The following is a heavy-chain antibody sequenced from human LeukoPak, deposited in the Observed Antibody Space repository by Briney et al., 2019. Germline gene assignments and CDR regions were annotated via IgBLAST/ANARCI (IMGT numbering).Heavy chain of an antibody. V-gene: IGHV3-48*01. CDR2: ISSSSSTI. Sequence: GGSLRLSCAASGFTFSGYSMNWVRQAPGKGLEWLSYISSSSSTIYYADSVKGRITISRDNAKNSLYLQMNSLRAEDTALYYCARVRGSYASDYWGQGTLVTVSS. CDR1: GFTFSGYS. J-gene: IGHJ4*02. CDR3: ARVRGSYASDY. D-gene: IGHD3-16*01.